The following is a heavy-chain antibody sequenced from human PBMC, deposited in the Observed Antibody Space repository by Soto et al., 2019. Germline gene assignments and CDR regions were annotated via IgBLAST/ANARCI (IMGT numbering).Heavy chain of an antibody. CDR1: GFTFSSYS. CDR2: ISSSSSYI. CDR3: ARSYDFWSGYHFDY. D-gene: IGHD3-3*01. J-gene: IGHJ4*02. Sequence: EVQLVESGGGLVKPGGSLRLSCAASGFTFSSYSMNWVSQAPGKGLEWVSSISSSSSYIYYADSVKGRFTISRDNAKNSLDLQMNSLRAEDTAVYYCARSYDFWSGYHFDYWGQGILVTVSS. V-gene: IGHV3-21*01.